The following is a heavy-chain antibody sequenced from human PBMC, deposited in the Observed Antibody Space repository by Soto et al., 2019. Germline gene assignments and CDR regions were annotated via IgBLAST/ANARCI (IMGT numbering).Heavy chain of an antibody. D-gene: IGHD6-6*01. CDR2: ISYDGSNK. CDR3: AKREYPPETIYYYYYGMDV. Sequence: PGGSLRLSCASSGFTFSSYGMHWVRQAPGKGLEWVAVISYDGSNKYYADSVKGRFTISRDNSKNTLYLQMNSLRAEDTAVYYCAKREYPPETIYYYYYGMDVWGQGTTVTVSS. CDR1: GFTFSSYG. V-gene: IGHV3-30*18. J-gene: IGHJ6*02.